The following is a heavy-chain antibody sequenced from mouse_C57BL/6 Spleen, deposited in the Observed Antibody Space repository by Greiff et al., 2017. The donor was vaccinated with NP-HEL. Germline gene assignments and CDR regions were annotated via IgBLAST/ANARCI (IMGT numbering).Heavy chain of an antibody. CDR3: ARQEGGFAY. CDR2: ISNLAYSI. V-gene: IGHV5-15*04. CDR1: GFTFSDYG. Sequence: EVMLVESGGGLVQPGGSLKLSCAASGFTFSDYGMAWVRQAPRKGPEWVAFISNLAYSIYYADTVTGRFTISRENAKNTLYLERSSLRSEDTAMYYCARQEGGFAYWGQGTLVTVSA. J-gene: IGHJ3*01.